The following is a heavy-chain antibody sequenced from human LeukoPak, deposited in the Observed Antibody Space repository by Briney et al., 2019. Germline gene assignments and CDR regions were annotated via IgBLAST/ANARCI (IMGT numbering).Heavy chain of an antibody. V-gene: IGHV3-53*01. CDR2: IYSGGST. Sequence: GGSLRLSCAASGFTVSSNYMSWVRQAPGKGLEWVSVIYSGGSTYYADSVKGRFTISRDNSNNTLYLQMNSLRAEDTAVYYCARGVDGDYSFDYWGQGTLVTVSS. J-gene: IGHJ4*02. CDR3: ARGVDGDYSFDY. CDR1: GFTVSSNY. D-gene: IGHD4-17*01.